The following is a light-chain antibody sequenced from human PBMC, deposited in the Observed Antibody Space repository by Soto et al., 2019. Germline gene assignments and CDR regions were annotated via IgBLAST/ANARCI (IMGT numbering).Light chain of an antibody. CDR1: QSVSSSY. CDR3: HQCLSPRT. J-gene: IGKJ1*01. V-gene: IGKV3-20*01. Sequence: EIVFTPSPGTPSLSPGESATLSCRASQSVSSSYLAWYQQKPGQPPRLLIYAASSRATGIPDRFSGSGSGTDFTPTISQLEPEDFAVYYRHQCLSPRTFGQGTKVDIK. CDR2: AAS.